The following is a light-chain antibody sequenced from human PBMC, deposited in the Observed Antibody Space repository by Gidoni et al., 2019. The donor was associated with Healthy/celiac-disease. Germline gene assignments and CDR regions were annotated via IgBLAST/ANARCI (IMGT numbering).Light chain of an antibody. Sequence: IVLTQSPGTLSLSPGERATLSCRASQSVSSSYLAWYQQKPGQAPRLLIYGASSRATGIPDRFSGSGSGTDFTLTSSRLEPEDFAVYYCQQYGSSALTFXGXTKVEIK. CDR1: QSVSSSY. CDR2: GAS. CDR3: QQYGSSALT. J-gene: IGKJ4*01. V-gene: IGKV3-20*01.